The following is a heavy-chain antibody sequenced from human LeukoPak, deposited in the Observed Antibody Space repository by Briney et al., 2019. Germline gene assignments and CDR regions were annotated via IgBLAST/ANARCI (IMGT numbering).Heavy chain of an antibody. Sequence: SETLSLTCAVYGGSFSGYYWSWIRQPPGKRLEWIGEINHSGSTNYNPSLKSRVAISVDKSKNQFSLKLSSVTAADTAVYYCARGPPYSSGWHWGHPFDYWGQGTLVTVSS. D-gene: IGHD6-19*01. J-gene: IGHJ4*02. CDR1: GGSFSGYY. CDR3: ARGPPYSSGWHWGHPFDY. V-gene: IGHV4-34*01. CDR2: INHSGST.